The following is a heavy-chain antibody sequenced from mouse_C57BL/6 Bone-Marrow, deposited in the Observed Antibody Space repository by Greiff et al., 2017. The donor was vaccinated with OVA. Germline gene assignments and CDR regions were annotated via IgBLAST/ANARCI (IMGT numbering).Heavy chain of an antibody. CDR2: IHPNSGST. J-gene: IGHJ1*03. V-gene: IGHV1-64*01. CDR1: GYTFTSYW. Sequence: QVQLQQPGAELVKPGASVKLSCKASGYTFTSYWMHWVKQRPGQGLEWIGMIHPNSGSTNYNEKFKSKATLTVDKSSSTAYMQLSSLTSEDSAVYYCARSGYYYGKGDWYFDVWGTGTTVTVSS. D-gene: IGHD1-1*01. CDR3: ARSGYYYGKGDWYFDV.